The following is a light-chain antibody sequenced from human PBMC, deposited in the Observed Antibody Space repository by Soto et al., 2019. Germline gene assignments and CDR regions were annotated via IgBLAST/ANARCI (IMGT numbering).Light chain of an antibody. J-gene: IGLJ2*01. V-gene: IGLV2-14*03. Sequence: QSALTQPASVSGSPGQSITISCTGTSSDVGAYNFVYWYQHHPGKAPQLIIYDVNNRPSGVSDRFSGSKSGNTASLTISGLQAEDEADYYCSSYTTSATRLFGGGTKVTVL. CDR1: SSDVGAYNF. CDR2: DVN. CDR3: SSYTTSATRL.